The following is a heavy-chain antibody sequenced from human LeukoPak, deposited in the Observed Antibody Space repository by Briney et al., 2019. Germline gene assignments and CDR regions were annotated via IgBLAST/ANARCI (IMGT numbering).Heavy chain of an antibody. CDR3: AKDQDYESSGYTYYFDY. J-gene: IGHJ4*02. Sequence: GGSLRLSCAASGFTFSSYAMTWVRQAPGKGLEWVSAISGSGGSTYYADSVKGRFTISRDNSRNTVYLQMNSLRAEDTAVYYCAKDQDYESSGYTYYFDYWGQGTLVTISS. D-gene: IGHD3-22*01. CDR1: GFTFSSYA. V-gene: IGHV3-23*01. CDR2: ISGSGGST.